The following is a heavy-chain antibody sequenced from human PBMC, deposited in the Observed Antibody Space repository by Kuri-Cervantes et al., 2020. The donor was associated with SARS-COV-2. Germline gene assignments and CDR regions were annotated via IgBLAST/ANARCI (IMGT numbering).Heavy chain of an antibody. CDR2: ISGSGGST. Sequence: GGSLRLSCAASGFTFSSYAMSWVRQAPGKGLEWVSAISGSGGSTYYADSVKGRFTISRDNSKNTLYLQMNSLRAEDTAGYYCAKQPGFVSRYFDLWSRGTLVTVSS. V-gene: IGHV3-23*01. CDR1: GFTFSSYA. J-gene: IGHJ2*01. CDR3: AKQPGFVSRYFDL.